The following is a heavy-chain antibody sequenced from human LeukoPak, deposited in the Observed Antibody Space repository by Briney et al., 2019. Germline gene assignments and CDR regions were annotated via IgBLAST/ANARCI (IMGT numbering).Heavy chain of an antibody. CDR2: ISSSSSYI. CDR1: GFTFSSYS. Sequence: GRSLRLSCAASGFTFSSYSTNWVRQAPGKGLEWVSSISSSSSYIYYADSVKGRFTISRDNAKNSLYLQMNSLRAEDTAVYYCARGYYYDSSGYTYWGQGTLVTVSS. J-gene: IGHJ4*02. V-gene: IGHV3-21*01. CDR3: ARGYYYDSSGYTY. D-gene: IGHD3-22*01.